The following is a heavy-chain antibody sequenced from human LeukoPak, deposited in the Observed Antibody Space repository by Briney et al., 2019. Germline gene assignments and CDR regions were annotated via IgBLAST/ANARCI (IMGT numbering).Heavy chain of an antibody. J-gene: IGHJ4*02. D-gene: IGHD2-15*01. CDR2: INHSGST. CDR1: GGSFSGYY. V-gene: IGHV4-34*01. CDR3: ARERRVVVVVAATGYFDY. Sequence: LETLSLTCAVYGGSFSGYYWSWIRQPPGKGLEWIGEINHSGSTNYNPSLKSRVTISVDTSKNQFSLKLSSVTAADTAVYYCARERRVVVVVAATGYFDYWGQGTLVTVSS.